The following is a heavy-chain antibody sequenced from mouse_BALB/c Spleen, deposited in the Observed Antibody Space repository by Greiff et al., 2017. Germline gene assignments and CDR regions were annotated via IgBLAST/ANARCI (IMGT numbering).Heavy chain of an antibody. Sequence: VQLQQSGAELMKPGASVKISCKATGYTFSSYWIEWVKQRPGHGLEWIGEILPGSGSTNYNEKFKGKATFTADTSSNTAYMQLSSLTSEDSAVYYCARQLRRGYYFDYWGQGTTLTVSS. CDR2: ILPGSGST. D-gene: IGHD2-12*01. CDR1: GYTFSSYW. CDR3: ARQLRRGYYFDY. J-gene: IGHJ2*01. V-gene: IGHV1-9*01.